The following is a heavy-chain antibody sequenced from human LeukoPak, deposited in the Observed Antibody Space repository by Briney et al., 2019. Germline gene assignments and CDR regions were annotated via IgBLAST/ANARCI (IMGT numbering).Heavy chain of an antibody. CDR1: GNTLRELP. J-gene: IGHJ4*02. V-gene: IGHV1-24*01. CDR2: FDPENAEI. Sequence: ASVKVSCKLSGNTLRELPIQWVRRAGGKGLEWMAGFDPENAEIVYAQKFQGRVTMTEDTSTNTAYMELTSPTSDDTALYYCATRGSDFWSGFDYWGQGTQVTVSS. D-gene: IGHD3-3*01. CDR3: ATRGSDFWSGFDY.